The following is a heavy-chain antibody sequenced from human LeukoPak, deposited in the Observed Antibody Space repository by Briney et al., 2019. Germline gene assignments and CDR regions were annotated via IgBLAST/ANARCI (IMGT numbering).Heavy chain of an antibody. CDR3: ARGTYYYDIAAFDI. V-gene: IGHV3-53*01. CDR2: IYSGGST. CDR1: GFTFSSYW. Sequence: GGSLRLSCAASGFTFSSYWMSWVRQAPGKGLEWVSVIYSGGSTYYADSVKGRFTISRDNSKNTLYLQMNSLRAEDTAVYYCARGTYYYDIAAFDIWGQGTMVTVSS. D-gene: IGHD3-22*01. J-gene: IGHJ3*02.